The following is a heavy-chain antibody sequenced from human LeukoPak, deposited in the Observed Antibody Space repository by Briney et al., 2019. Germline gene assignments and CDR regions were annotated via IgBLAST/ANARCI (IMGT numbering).Heavy chain of an antibody. Sequence: SETLSLTCTASGGSIGSSSYYWGWIRQPPGEGLEWIGSIYYSGNTYYNPSLKSRVTISVDMSKNQFSLKLSSVTAADTAVYYCARSYCSSSCFAVGAFDFWGQGTVVTVSS. V-gene: IGHV4-39*01. D-gene: IGHD2-2*01. CDR2: IYYSGNT. CDR3: ARSYCSSSCFAVGAFDF. CDR1: GGSIGSSSYY. J-gene: IGHJ3*01.